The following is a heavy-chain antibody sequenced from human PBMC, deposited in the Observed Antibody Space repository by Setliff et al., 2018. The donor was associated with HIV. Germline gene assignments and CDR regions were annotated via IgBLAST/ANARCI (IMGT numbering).Heavy chain of an antibody. D-gene: IGHD2-15*01. CDR1: GDSVSSSNRIA. V-gene: IGHV6-1*01. CDR3: VRGNVSAFDI. Sequence: SQTLSLTCAISGDSVSSSNRIAWNWIRQSPSRGLEWLGRTYYSSKWYIDYAMSVKGRIIINPDTSKNRFSLQPNPVTPEDTAVYYCVRGNVSAFDIWGQGTMVTVSS. J-gene: IGHJ3*02. CDR2: TYYSSKWYI.